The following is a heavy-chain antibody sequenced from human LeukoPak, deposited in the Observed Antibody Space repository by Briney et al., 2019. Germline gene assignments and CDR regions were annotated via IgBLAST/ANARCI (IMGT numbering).Heavy chain of an antibody. V-gene: IGHV4-30-2*01. D-gene: IGHD3-3*01. CDR1: GGSISSGGYY. J-gene: IGHJ4*02. CDR3: ARRDYDFWSGSQPYFDY. Sequence: SQTLSLTCTVSGGSISSGGYYWSWIRQPPGKGLEWIGYIYHSGSTYYNPSLKSRVTISVDRSKNQFSLKLSSVTAADTAVYYCARRDYDFWSGSQPYFDYWGQGTLVTVSS. CDR2: IYHSGST.